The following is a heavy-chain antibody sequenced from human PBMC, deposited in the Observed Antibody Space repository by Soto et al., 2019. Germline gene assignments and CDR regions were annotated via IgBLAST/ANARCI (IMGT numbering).Heavy chain of an antibody. CDR2: ISGYDGKT. J-gene: IGHJ4*02. V-gene: IGHV1-18*01. Sequence: QVQLVQSGAEVKKPGASVKVSCQASGYTFTIYGITWVRQAPGQGLEWVGWISGYDGKTNYARKYQDRVTMTTDTSTTTAYMELRSLRSDDTAGYYCARGLPSDYWGQGTLVTVSS. CDR3: ARGLPSDY. D-gene: IGHD5-12*01. CDR1: GYTFTIYG.